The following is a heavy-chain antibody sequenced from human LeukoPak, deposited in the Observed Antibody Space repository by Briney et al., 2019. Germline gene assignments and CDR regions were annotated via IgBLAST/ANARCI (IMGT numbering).Heavy chain of an antibody. J-gene: IGHJ5*02. D-gene: IGHD3-10*01. CDR3: ARGANYYGSGSYYNLSWFDP. CDR1: GGSISSGDYY. V-gene: IGHV4-30-4*01. Sequence: SETLSLTCTVSGGSISSGDYYWSWIRQPPGKGLEWIGYIYYSGSTYYNPSLKSRVTISVDTSKNQFSLKLSSVTAADTAVYYCARGANYYGSGSYYNLSWFDPWGQGTLVTVSS. CDR2: IYYSGST.